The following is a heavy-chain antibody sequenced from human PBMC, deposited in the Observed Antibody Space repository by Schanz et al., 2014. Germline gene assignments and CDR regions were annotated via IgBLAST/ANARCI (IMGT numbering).Heavy chain of an antibody. J-gene: IGHJ4*02. Sequence: EVQLVESGGGLVQPGGSLRLSCAVSGFIVRSNYMTWVRQAPGKRLGWVSFVHPGGSTYYPDSVKGRFTISRDSSKNTLYLQMNSLRPEDTAIYYCAKNQYDDVDLSSFYFDFWGQGTLVTVSS. CDR1: GFIVRSNY. V-gene: IGHV3-66*01. CDR3: AKNQYDDVDLSSFYFDF. D-gene: IGHD3-10*02. CDR2: VHPGGST.